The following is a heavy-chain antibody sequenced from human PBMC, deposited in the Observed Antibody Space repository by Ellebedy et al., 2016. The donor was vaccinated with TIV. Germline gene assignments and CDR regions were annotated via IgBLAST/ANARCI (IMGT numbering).Heavy chain of an antibody. J-gene: IGHJ4*02. CDR3: AMETSGWIDH. D-gene: IGHD6-19*01. CDR1: GFTFSNYA. V-gene: IGHV3-9*01. CDR2: IRWNSDTI. Sequence: SLKISCAASGFTFSNYAMSWVRQAPGKGLEWVSHIRWNSDTIGYADSVKGRFTISRDNAKNSLYLEMNSLRVEDTGLYYCAMETSGWIDHWGQGTLVTVSS.